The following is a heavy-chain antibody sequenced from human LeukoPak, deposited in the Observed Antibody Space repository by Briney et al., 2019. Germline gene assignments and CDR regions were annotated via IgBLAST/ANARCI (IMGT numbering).Heavy chain of an antibody. V-gene: IGHV3-23*01. CDR3: AKELLVVIESYLEK. Sequence: GGSLRLSCAASGFTFSSCAITWVRQAPGKGLEWVSTITCSGQTAYYSDSVKGRFTTSRDNSKNTLYLEMSSLGAKDTAIYYYAKELLVVIESYLEKWGQGTLVTVSS. CDR1: GFTFSSCA. D-gene: IGHD3-22*01. CDR2: ITCSGQTA. J-gene: IGHJ4*02.